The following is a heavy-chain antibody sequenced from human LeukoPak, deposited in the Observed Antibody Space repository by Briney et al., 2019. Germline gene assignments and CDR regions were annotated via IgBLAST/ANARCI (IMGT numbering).Heavy chain of an antibody. D-gene: IGHD3-10*01. CDR3: ARVTMVRGVHP. J-gene: IGHJ5*02. Sequence: PSETLSLTCAVSGVSTSSGGYSWSWIRQPPGKGLEWIGYIYHSGSTYYNPSLKSRVTISVDRSKNQFSLKLSSVTAADTAVYYCARVTMVRGVHPWGQGTLVTVSS. CDR2: IYHSGST. CDR1: GVSTSSGGYS. V-gene: IGHV4-30-2*01.